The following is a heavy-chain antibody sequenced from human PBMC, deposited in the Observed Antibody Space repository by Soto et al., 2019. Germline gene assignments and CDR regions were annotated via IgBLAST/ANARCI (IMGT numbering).Heavy chain of an antibody. J-gene: IGHJ4*02. V-gene: IGHV3-30*18. CDR1: GFTFSYYA. Sequence: QVHLVESGGGVVQPERSLRLSCAASGFTFSYYAMHWVRQAPGKGLEWVAVISFDGSDKYYGDSVKGRFTISRDNSENTLDLQMNSLRADDTAVYYCAKGLGELSPESFDYWGQGTLITVSS. D-gene: IGHD3-16*02. CDR2: ISFDGSDK. CDR3: AKGLGELSPESFDY.